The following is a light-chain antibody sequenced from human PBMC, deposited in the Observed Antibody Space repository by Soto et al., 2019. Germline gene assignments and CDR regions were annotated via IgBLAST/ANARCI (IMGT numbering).Light chain of an antibody. CDR3: QQYNNWPRT. J-gene: IGKJ1*01. CDR2: GAS. Sequence: EILMTQSPATLSVSPGERATLSCRAGQSVSSSLAWYQQKPGQAPRLLIYGASTRATGIPARFSGSGSGTDFTLTISSLQSEDFAVYYCQQYNNWPRTFGQGTKVEI. CDR1: QSVSSS. V-gene: IGKV3-15*01.